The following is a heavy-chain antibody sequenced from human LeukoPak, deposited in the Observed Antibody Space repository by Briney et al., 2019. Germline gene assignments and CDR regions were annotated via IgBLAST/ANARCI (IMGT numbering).Heavy chain of an antibody. D-gene: IGHD3-22*01. CDR3: AKASYYYDSSGYYFSY. V-gene: IGHV3-30*18. J-gene: IGHJ4*02. Sequence: GRSLRLPCAASGFTIRSHGMHWVRQAPGKGLEWGAVISYDGSNKYYADSVKGRFTISRDNSKNTLYLQMNSLRAEDTAVYYCAKASYYYDSSGYYFSYWGQGTLVTVSS. CDR1: GFTIRSHG. CDR2: ISYDGSNK.